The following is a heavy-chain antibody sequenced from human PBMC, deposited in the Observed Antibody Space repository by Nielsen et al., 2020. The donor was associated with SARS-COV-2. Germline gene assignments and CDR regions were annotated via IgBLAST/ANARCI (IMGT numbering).Heavy chain of an antibody. J-gene: IGHJ6*02. CDR3: ARDRRVGANQVNYYGMDV. D-gene: IGHD1-26*01. CDR2: TSYDGSNK. CDR1: GFTFSSYA. V-gene: IGHV3-30-3*01. Sequence: GGSLRLSCAASGFTFSSYAMHWVRQAPGKGLEWVAVTSYDGSNKYYADSVKGRFTISRDNSKNTLYLQMNSLRAEDTAVYYCARDRRVGANQVNYYGMDVWGQGTTVTVSS.